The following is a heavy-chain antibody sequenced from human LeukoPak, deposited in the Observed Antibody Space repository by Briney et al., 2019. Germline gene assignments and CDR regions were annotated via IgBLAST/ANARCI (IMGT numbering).Heavy chain of an antibody. CDR3: ARVLETDCRGGSCYSGLDY. CDR1: GFTFSSYA. J-gene: IGHJ4*02. Sequence: SGGSLRLSCAASGFTFSSYAMSWVRQAPGRGLEWVSSISRTGSYIYYADSVKGRFTISRDNAQNSLYLQMNSLRVEDTAVYYCARVLETDCRGGSCYSGLDYWGQGTLVTVSS. V-gene: IGHV3-21*01. CDR2: ISRTGSYI. D-gene: IGHD2-15*01.